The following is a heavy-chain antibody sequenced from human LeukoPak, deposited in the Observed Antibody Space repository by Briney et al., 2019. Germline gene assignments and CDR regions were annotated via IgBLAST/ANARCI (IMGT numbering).Heavy chain of an antibody. CDR3: ARDRGSYYYYYYMDV. CDR1: GGSISSGSYY. D-gene: IGHD3-10*01. Sequence: SETLSLTCTVSGGSISSGSYYWSWIRQPAGKGLEWIGRIYTSGSTNYNPSLKSRVTISVDTSKNQFSLKLSSVTAADTAVYYCARDRGSYYYYYYMDVWGKGTTVTVSS. J-gene: IGHJ6*03. CDR2: IYTSGST. V-gene: IGHV4-61*02.